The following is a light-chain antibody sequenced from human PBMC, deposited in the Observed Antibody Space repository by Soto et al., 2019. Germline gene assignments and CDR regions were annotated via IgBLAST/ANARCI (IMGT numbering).Light chain of an antibody. CDR1: QSVGNY. V-gene: IGKV3-11*01. Sequence: EIVLTQSPATLSLSPGEKATLSCRASQSVGNYLAWSQQKPGQAPRLLIYGASSRAPGTPARFSGSGSGTDFPLTITSLEPEDFGVYSRQQGSDWPLTFGGGTKLEIK. J-gene: IGKJ4*01. CDR3: QQGSDWPLT. CDR2: GAS.